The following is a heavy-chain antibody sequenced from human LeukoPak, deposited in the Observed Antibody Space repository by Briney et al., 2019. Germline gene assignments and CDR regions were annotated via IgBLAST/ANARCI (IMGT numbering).Heavy chain of an antibody. CDR3: ARGSSGWFSIDY. Sequence: SETLSLTCTVSGGSISSSSYYWGWIRQPPGKGLEWIGSIYYSGSTYYNPSLKSRVTMSVDTSKNQFSLNLNSLTAADTAVYYCARGSSGWFSIDYWGQGILVTVSS. D-gene: IGHD6-19*01. CDR2: IYYSGST. J-gene: IGHJ4*02. CDR1: GGSISSSSYY. V-gene: IGHV4-39*07.